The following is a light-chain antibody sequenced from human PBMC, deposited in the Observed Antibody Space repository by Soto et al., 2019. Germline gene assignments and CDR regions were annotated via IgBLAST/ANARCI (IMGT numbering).Light chain of an antibody. CDR2: DVR. J-gene: IGLJ3*02. CDR3: SSYTSSSPVV. Sequence: QSVLTQPASVSGSPGQSITISCTGTSSDVGGYNYVSWYQQHPGKAPKLLIYDVRDRPSGASDRFSGSKSGNTASLTISGLQAEDEADYYCSSYTSSSPVVFGGGTKLTVL. V-gene: IGLV2-14*03. CDR1: SSDVGGYNY.